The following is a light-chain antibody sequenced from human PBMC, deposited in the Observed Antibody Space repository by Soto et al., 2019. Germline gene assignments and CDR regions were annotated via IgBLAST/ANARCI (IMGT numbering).Light chain of an antibody. CDR2: DAS. J-gene: IGKJ1*01. CDR3: HQRGSWPRGT. V-gene: IGKV3-11*01. Sequence: EIVLTKSPATLPLSQGETAKLSCRASQSVSSYLAWYQQKPGQAPRLLLYDASNRATGIPARFSGSGSGTDFTLTISSLEPEDFAVYYCHQRGSWPRGTFGQGTKVDIK. CDR1: QSVSSY.